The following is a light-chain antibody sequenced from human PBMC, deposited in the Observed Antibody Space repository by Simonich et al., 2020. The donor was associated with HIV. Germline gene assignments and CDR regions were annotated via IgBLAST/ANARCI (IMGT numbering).Light chain of an antibody. J-gene: IGKJ2*01. Sequence: DIVVTQSPDSLPVSLGERATINCKSSQSVLHTSNNKNYLAWYQQKPGQPPKLLIYWASTRESGVPDRFSGSGSGTLFTLTISSLQAEDVAVYYCQQYYSTPYTFGQGTKLEIK. CDR2: WAS. CDR3: QQYYSTPYT. CDR1: QSVLHTSNNKNY. V-gene: IGKV4-1*01.